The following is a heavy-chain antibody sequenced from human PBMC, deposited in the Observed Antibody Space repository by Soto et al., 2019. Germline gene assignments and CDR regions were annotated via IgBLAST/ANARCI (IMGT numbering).Heavy chain of an antibody. CDR1: GFTFSTYA. J-gene: IGHJ3*02. CDR3: AGSSGWYRAFDI. CDR2: ISGSGGSA. V-gene: IGHV3-23*01. Sequence: EVQLLESGGGLVQPGGSLRLSCAASGFTFSTYAMSWVRQAPGKGLEWVSGISGSGGSAYYADSVKGRFTISRDNSKNMLYLQMNSLRAEDTAVYYCAGSSGWYRAFDIWGQGTMVTVSS. D-gene: IGHD6-19*01.